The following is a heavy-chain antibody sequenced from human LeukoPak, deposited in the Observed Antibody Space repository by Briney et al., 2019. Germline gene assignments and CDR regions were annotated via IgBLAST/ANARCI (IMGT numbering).Heavy chain of an antibody. CDR2: INHSGST. V-gene: IGHV4-34*01. J-gene: IGHJ4*02. CDR3: ARVYCSGGSCPY. CDR1: GGSFSGYY. D-gene: IGHD2-15*01. Sequence: SETLSLTCAVYGGSFSGYYWSWIRHPPGKGLEWIGEINHSGSTNYNPSLKSRVTISVDTSKNQFSLKLSSVTAADTAVYYCARVYCSGGSCPYWGQGTLVTVSS.